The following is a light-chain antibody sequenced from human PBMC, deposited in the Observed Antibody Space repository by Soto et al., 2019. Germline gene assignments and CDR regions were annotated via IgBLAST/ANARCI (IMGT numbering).Light chain of an antibody. Sequence: QSVLTQPASMSGSPGQSITISCTGTSSDVGGYNYVSWYQQHPGKAPKLIIYEVSNRPTGVSNRSSGSKSGHTASLTISGLQSEDEADYFCTSYTSSSTLDVFGTGTKVTVL. CDR1: SSDVGGYNY. J-gene: IGLJ1*01. CDR2: EVS. CDR3: TSYTSSSTLDV. V-gene: IGLV2-14*01.